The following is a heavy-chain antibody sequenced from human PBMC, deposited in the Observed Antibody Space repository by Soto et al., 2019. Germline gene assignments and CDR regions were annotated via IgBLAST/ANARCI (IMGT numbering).Heavy chain of an antibody. Sequence: LXLTCAVSGGSISSGGYSWSWIRHPPGKGLEWIGYIYHSGSTYYNPSLKSRVTISVDRSKNQFSLKLSSVTAADTAVYYCARVASSTSGDWFDPWGQGTLVTVSS. D-gene: IGHD2-2*01. CDR3: ARVASSTSGDWFDP. CDR1: GGSISSGGYS. CDR2: IYHSGST. J-gene: IGHJ5*02. V-gene: IGHV4-30-2*01.